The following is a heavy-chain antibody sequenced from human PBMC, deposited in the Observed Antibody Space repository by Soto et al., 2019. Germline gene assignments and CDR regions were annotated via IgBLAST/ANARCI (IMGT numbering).Heavy chain of an antibody. Sequence: TLSLTCTVSGGSICSGGYYWSWIRQHPGKGLEWIGYIYYSGSTYYNPSLKSRVTISVDTSKNQFSLKLSSVTAADTAVYYCARSSLTTPFDPWGQGTLVTVSS. CDR1: GGSICSGGYY. V-gene: IGHV4-31*03. CDR2: IYYSGST. D-gene: IGHD2-15*01. CDR3: ARSSLTTPFDP. J-gene: IGHJ5*02.